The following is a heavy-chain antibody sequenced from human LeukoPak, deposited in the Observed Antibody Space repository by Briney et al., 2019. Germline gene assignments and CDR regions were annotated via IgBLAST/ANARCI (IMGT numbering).Heavy chain of an antibody. Sequence: GGSLRLSCAASGFTFSTYWISWARQAPGKGLEWVANTKEDGSERYYVDSVKGRFTISRDNAKNSLYLQMNSLRAEDTAVYYCATAVGGSRNYWGQGTLVTVSS. CDR1: GFTFSTYW. CDR2: TKEDGSER. CDR3: ATAVGGSRNY. V-gene: IGHV3-7*02. J-gene: IGHJ4*02. D-gene: IGHD1-26*01.